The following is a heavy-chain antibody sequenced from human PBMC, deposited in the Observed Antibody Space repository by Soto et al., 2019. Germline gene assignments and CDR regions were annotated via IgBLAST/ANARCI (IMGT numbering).Heavy chain of an antibody. D-gene: IGHD3-10*01. CDR3: ARPPPFN. V-gene: IGHV3-30-3*01. J-gene: IGHJ4*02. Sequence: QVQLVESGGGVVQPGRSLRLSCAASGFTFSSYAMHWVRQAPGKGLEWVAVISYDGSNKYYADSVKGRFTISRDNSKNTRYLQMNSLRAEDTAVYYCARPPPFNWGQGTLVTVSS. CDR2: ISYDGSNK. CDR1: GFTFSSYA.